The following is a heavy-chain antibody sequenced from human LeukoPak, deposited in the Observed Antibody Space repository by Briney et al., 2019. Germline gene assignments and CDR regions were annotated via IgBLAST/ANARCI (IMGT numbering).Heavy chain of an antibody. V-gene: IGHV3-11*04. J-gene: IGHJ4*02. CDR1: GFTFSDYY. Sequence: GGSLRLSCAASGFTFSDYYMSWIRQAPGKGLEWVSYISSSGSTIYYADSVKGRFTISRDNAKYSLYLQMNSLRAEDTAVYYCARDPTYGDRNDCWGQGTLVTVSS. D-gene: IGHD4-17*01. CDR3: ARDPTYGDRNDC. CDR2: ISSSGSTI.